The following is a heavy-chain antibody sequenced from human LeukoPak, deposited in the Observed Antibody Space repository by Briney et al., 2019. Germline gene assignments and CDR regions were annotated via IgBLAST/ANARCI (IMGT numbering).Heavy chain of an antibody. Sequence: PGGSLRLSCAASGFTFSSYSMNWVRQAPGKGLEWVSSISSSSSYIYYADSVKGRFAISRDNAKNSLYLQMNSLRAEDTAVYYCARDRGWAFDIWGQGTMVTVSS. CDR1: GFTFSSYS. J-gene: IGHJ3*02. V-gene: IGHV3-21*01. CDR2: ISSSSSYI. CDR3: ARDRGWAFDI. D-gene: IGHD2-15*01.